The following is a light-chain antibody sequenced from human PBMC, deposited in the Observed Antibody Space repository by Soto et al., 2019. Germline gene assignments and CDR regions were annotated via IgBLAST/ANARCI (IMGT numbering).Light chain of an antibody. Sequence: QSALTQPPSVSGSPGQSVTISCTGTSNDVGTYNRVSWYQEPPGTAPKLMIYEVNNRPSGVPDRCSGSKSGNTASLTISGRQAEDEADYYCSSYTSRSTLLFGGGTKLTVL. CDR2: EVN. J-gene: IGLJ2*01. CDR1: SNDVGTYNR. CDR3: SSYTSRSTLL. V-gene: IGLV2-18*02.